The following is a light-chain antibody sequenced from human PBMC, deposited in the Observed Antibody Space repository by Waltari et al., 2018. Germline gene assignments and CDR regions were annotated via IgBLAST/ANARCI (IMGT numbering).Light chain of an antibody. CDR3: CSYGGSSTFVI. CDR1: SSDVGSFNL. J-gene: IGLJ2*01. Sequence: QSALTQPASVSGSPGQSITIPCTGTSSDVGSFNLVSWYQQHPNKAPKLMIYAVSKRPSGLSSRFSGSKSGNTASLTISGLQAEDEAEYYCCSYGGSSTFVIFGGGTKLTVL. CDR2: AVS. V-gene: IGLV2-23*02.